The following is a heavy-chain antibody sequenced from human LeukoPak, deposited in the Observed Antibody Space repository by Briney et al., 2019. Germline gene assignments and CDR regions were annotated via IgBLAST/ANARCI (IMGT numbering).Heavy chain of an antibody. D-gene: IGHD5-24*01. Sequence: PGGSLRLSCAASGFTFSNYGMHWVRQAPGKGLEWVAAISYDGSNKYYADSVKGRFTVSRDNSKNTLYLQMNSLRAEDTAVCYCAKGKMATMLMIDWGQGTLVTVSS. CDR3: AKGKMATMLMID. CDR2: ISYDGSNK. V-gene: IGHV3-30*18. J-gene: IGHJ4*02. CDR1: GFTFSNYG.